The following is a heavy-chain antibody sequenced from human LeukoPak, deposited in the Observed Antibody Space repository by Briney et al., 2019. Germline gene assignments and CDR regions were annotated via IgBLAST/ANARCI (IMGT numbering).Heavy chain of an antibody. Sequence: SETLSLTCAVYGGSFSGYYWSWIRQPPGKGLEWIGEINHSGSTNYNPSLKSRVTISVDTSKNQFSLKLSSVTAADTAVYYCARKLRSRRIDPWGQGPLVTVSS. CDR3: ARKLRSRRIDP. CDR1: GGSFSGYY. V-gene: IGHV4-34*01. J-gene: IGHJ5*02. D-gene: IGHD3-10*01. CDR2: INHSGST.